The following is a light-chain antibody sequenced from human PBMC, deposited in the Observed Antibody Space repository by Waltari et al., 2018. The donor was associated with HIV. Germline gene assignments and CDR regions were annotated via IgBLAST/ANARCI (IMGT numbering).Light chain of an antibody. CDR1: TSNIGSDA. V-gene: IGLV1-44*01. Sequence: QSVLTQPPSAPGTPGQRLILPCSGTTSNIGSDAVYWYQQFPGTAPKLLIFTSHQRPSGVPDRFSASKSGTSASLAISGLQSDDEADYYCATWDHELDSWVFGGGTKLTVL. J-gene: IGLJ3*02. CDR3: ATWDHELDSWV. CDR2: TSH.